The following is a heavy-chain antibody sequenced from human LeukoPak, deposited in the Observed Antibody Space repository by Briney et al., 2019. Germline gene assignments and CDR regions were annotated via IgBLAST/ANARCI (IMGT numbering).Heavy chain of an antibody. CDR3: ARDRGDGYNYRSPFDS. CDR1: GFLFNKYW. J-gene: IGHJ4*02. V-gene: IGHV3-7*01. Sequence: GGSLRLSCAASGFLFNKYWMSWVRQAPGKGLEWVGNIDEGGSGKWYVDSVKGRFTMSRDNAKNSLFLEMNSLRVEDTAIYYCARDRGDGYNYRSPFDSWGQGTLVSVSS. D-gene: IGHD5-24*01. CDR2: IDEGGSGK.